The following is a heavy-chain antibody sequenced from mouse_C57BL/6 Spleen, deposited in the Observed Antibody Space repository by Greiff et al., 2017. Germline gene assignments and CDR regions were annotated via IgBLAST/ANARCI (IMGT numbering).Heavy chain of an antibody. J-gene: IGHJ2*01. CDR1: GYTFTDYY. Sequence: EVQLQQSGPVLVKPGASVKMSCKASGYTFTDYYMNWVKQSHGKSLEWIGVINPYNGGTSYNQKFKGKATLTVDKSSSTAYMELNSLTSEDSAVYYCARFRLGLDYWGQGTTLTVSS. CDR3: ARFRLGLDY. CDR2: INPYNGGT. V-gene: IGHV1-19*01.